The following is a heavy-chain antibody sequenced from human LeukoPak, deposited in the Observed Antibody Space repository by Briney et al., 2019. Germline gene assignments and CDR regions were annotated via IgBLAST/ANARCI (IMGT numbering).Heavy chain of an antibody. CDR3: ARLNQGYYFDY. J-gene: IGHJ4*02. CDR2: INAGNGYT. Sequence: ASVKVSCKASGYTFTNYTIHWLRQAPGQRLEWMGWINAGNGYTKYSQKFQGSVTISRDTSASTAYTELSSLRSEDTAVYYCARLNQGYYFDYWGQGTLVTVSS. CDR1: GYTFTNYT. V-gene: IGHV1-3*01. D-gene: IGHD1-14*01.